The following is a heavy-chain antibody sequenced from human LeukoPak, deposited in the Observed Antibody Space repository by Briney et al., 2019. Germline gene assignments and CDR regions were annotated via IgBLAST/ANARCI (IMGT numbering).Heavy chain of an antibody. D-gene: IGHD3-10*01. J-gene: IGHJ4*02. CDR1: GFTFSSYG. Sequence: GGSLRLSCAASGFTFSSYGMSWVRRAPGKGLEWVSYISSSGSTIYYADSVKGRFTISRDNAKNSLYLQMNSLRAEDTAIYYCARDGRALGGSFDYWGLGTLVTVSS. CDR3: ARDGRALGGSFDY. V-gene: IGHV3-48*04. CDR2: ISSSGSTI.